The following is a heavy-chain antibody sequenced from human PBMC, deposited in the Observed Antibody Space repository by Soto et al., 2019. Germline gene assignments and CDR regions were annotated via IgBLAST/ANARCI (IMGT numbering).Heavy chain of an antibody. CDR3: AKSGDILTGYYFDY. V-gene: IGHV3-23*01. D-gene: IGHD3-9*01. CDR1: GFTFSSYA. Sequence: GESLKISCAASGFTFSSYAMSWVRQAPGKGLEWVSAISGSGGSTYYADSVKGRFTISRDNSKNTLYLQMNSLRAEDTAVYYCAKSGDILTGYYFDYWGQGTLVTVSS. CDR2: ISGSGGST. J-gene: IGHJ4*02.